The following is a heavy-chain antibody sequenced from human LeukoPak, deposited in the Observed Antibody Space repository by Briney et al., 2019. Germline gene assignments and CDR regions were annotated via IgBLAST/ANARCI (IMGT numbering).Heavy chain of an antibody. CDR2: IYYSGST. CDR1: GGSISYYY. J-gene: IGHJ4*02. Sequence: SETLSLTCTVSGGSISYYYWSWIRQPPGKGLEWIGYIYYSGSTNYNPSLKSRVTISVDTSKNQFSLKLSSVTAADTAVYYCARATFIAARFDYWGQGTLVTVSS. V-gene: IGHV4-59*08. CDR3: ARATFIAARFDY. D-gene: IGHD6-6*01.